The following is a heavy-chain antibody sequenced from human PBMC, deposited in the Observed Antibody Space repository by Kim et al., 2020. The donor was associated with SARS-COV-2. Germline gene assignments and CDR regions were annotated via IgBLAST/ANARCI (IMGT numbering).Heavy chain of an antibody. J-gene: IGHJ5*02. Sequence: SETLSLTCTVSGGSISSYYWSWIRQPPGKGLEWIGYIYYSGSTNYNPSLKSRVTISVDTSKNQFSLKLSSVTAADTAVYYCARIEYSSGWYAWFDPWGQGTLVTVSS. CDR1: GGSISSYY. CDR2: IYYSGST. CDR3: ARIEYSSGWYAWFDP. D-gene: IGHD6-19*01. V-gene: IGHV4-59*01.